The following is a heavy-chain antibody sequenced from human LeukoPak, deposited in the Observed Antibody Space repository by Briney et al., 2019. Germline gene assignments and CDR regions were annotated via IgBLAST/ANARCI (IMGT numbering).Heavy chain of an antibody. CDR3: ARSLGNYYYMDV. CDR1: GGSFSGYY. CDR2: INHSGST. V-gene: IGHV4-34*01. J-gene: IGHJ6*03. Sequence: SETLSLTCAVYGGSFSGYYWSWIRQPPGKGLEWIGEINHSGSTNYNPSLKSRVTMSVDTSKNQFSLKLSSVTAADTAVYYCARSLGNYYYMDVWGKGTTVTISS.